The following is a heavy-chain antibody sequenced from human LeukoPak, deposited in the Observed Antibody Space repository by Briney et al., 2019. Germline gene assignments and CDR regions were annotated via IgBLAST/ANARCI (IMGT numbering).Heavy chain of an antibody. D-gene: IGHD2-15*01. CDR3: ARMKGYCSGGSCSDAFDI. J-gene: IGHJ3*02. CDR1: GFTFSSYW. Sequence: PGGSLRLSCAASGFTFSSYWMHWVRQAPGKGLEWVANIKQDGSEKYYVDSVKGRFTISRDNAKNSLYLQMNSLRAEDTAVYYCARMKGYCSGGSCSDAFDIWGQGTMVTVSS. CDR2: IKQDGSEK. V-gene: IGHV3-7*01.